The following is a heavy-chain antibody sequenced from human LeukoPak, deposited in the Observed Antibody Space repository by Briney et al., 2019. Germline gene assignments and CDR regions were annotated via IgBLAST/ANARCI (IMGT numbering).Heavy chain of an antibody. CDR1: GDSVSTNSVT. D-gene: IGHD5-12*01. Sequence: SQTLSLTCAISGDSVSTNSVTWNWIRQSPSRGLEWLGRTYYRSKWYNGYAVSVKSRITIDPDTSKNQFSLQLSSVTPEDTAMYYCARHIGGYDSYAFDIWGQGTMVTVSS. CDR2: TYYRSKWYN. CDR3: ARHIGGYDSYAFDI. V-gene: IGHV6-1*01. J-gene: IGHJ3*02.